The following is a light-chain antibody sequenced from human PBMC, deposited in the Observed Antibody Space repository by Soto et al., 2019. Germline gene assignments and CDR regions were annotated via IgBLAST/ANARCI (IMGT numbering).Light chain of an antibody. CDR3: QQYITSPYT. J-gene: IGKJ2*01. Sequence: EVVLTQSPGTLSLSPGEGATLSCRVSQTLSSAYLGWYQQKPGQAPRLLISGSSIRATGIPDRFSGGGSGTDFTLTITRLESEDFAVYYCQQYITSPYTFGQGTKLEIK. CDR1: QTLSSAY. CDR2: GSS. V-gene: IGKV3-20*01.